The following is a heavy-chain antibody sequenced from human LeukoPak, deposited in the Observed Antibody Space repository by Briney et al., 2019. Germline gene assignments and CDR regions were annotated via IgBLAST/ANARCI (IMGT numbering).Heavy chain of an antibody. Sequence: GGSLRLSCAASGFTFSSYGMHWVRQAPGKGLEWVAVIWYDGSNKYYADSVKGRFTISRDNSKNTLYLQMNSLRAEDTAVYYCARVYSSGWADFDYWGQGTLVTVSS. J-gene: IGHJ4*02. CDR2: IWYDGSNK. D-gene: IGHD6-19*01. CDR1: GFTFSSYG. CDR3: ARVYSSGWADFDY. V-gene: IGHV3-33*01.